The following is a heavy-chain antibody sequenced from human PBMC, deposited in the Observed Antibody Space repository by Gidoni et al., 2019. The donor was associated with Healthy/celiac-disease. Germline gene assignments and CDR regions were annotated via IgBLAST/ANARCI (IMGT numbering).Heavy chain of an antibody. CDR3: ASADCGGDCYSLKGAFDI. CDR1: GFPVSSTY. D-gene: IGHD2-21*02. J-gene: IGHJ3*02. CDR2: IYSGGST. V-gene: IGHV3-53*01. Sequence: EVQLVESGGGLIQPGGSLSLSCSASGFPVSSTYMRGVRQDPGKGLEWVSVIYSGGSTYYADSVKGRFTISRDNSKNTLYLQMNSLRAEDTAVYYCASADCGGDCYSLKGAFDIWGQGTMVTVSS.